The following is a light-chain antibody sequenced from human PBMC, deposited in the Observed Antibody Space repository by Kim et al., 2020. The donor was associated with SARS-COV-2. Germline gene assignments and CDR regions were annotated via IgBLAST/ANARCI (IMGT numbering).Light chain of an antibody. J-gene: IGKJ1*01. CDR3: QQSYSIWT. V-gene: IGKV1-39*01. CDR1: QSIARF. Sequence: DIQMTQSPSSLSASVGDRVTITCRASQSIARFLNWYQQKPGKAPKLLIYAASNLQSGVPSRFSGSGSGTDFTLTISSLQPEDFATYYCQQSYSIWTFGQGTKV. CDR2: AAS.